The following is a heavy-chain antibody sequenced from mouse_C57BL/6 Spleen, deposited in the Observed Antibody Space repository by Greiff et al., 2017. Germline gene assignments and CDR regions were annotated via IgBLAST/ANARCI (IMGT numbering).Heavy chain of an antibody. CDR2: IDPENGDT. CDR3: TSYYMFAY. V-gene: IGHV14-4*01. Sequence: EVHLVESGAELVRPGASVKLSCTASGFNIKDDYMHWVKQRPEQGLEWIGWIDPENGDTEYASKFQGKATITADTSSNTAYLQLSSLTSEDTAVYYCTSYYMFAYWGQGTLVTVSA. D-gene: IGHD2-12*01. CDR1: GFNIKDDY. J-gene: IGHJ3*01.